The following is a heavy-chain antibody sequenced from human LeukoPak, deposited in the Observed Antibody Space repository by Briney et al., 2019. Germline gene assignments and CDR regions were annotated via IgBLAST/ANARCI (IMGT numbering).Heavy chain of an antibody. Sequence: PGGSLRLSCAASGFTFDDYGMSWVRQAPGKGLEWVSGINWNGGSTGYADSVKGQFTISRGNSKNTLYLQMNSLRAEDTAVYYCARAATVTIYDFDYWGQGTLVTVSS. CDR2: INWNGGST. CDR1: GFTFDDYG. D-gene: IGHD4-17*01. J-gene: IGHJ4*02. V-gene: IGHV3-20*04. CDR3: ARAATVTIYDFDY.